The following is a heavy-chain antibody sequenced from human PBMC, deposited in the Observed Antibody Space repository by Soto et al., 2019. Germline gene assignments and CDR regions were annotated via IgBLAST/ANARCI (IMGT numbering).Heavy chain of an antibody. J-gene: IGHJ6*02. CDR1: GGSFSGYY. CDR2: INHSGST. D-gene: IGHD3-10*01. Sequence: PSETLSLTCAVYGGSFSGYYWSWIRQPPGKGLEWIGEINHSGSTNYNPSLKSRVTISVDTSKNQFSLKLSSVTAADTAVYYCARDHGDYYGSGRYYYGMDVWGQGTTVTVSS. V-gene: IGHV4-34*01. CDR3: ARDHGDYYGSGRYYYGMDV.